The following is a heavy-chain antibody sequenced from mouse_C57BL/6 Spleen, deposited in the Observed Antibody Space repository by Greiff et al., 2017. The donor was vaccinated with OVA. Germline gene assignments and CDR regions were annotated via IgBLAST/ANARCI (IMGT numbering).Heavy chain of an antibody. J-gene: IGHJ4*01. CDR1: GFTFSDAW. V-gene: IGHV6-6*01. CDR2: IRHKANNHAT. Sequence: DVKLQESGGGLVQPGGSMKLSCAASGFTFSDAWMDWVRQSPEKGLEWVAEIRHKANNHATYYAESVKGRFTISRDDSKSSVYLQMNSLRAEDTGMYYCTRRLRGYYAMDYWGQGTSVTVSS. D-gene: IGHD2-2*01. CDR3: TRRLRGYYAMDY.